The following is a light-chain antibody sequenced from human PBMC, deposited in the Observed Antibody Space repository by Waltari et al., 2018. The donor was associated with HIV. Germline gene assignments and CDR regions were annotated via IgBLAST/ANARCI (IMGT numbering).Light chain of an antibody. CDR3: QQYLGLPLS. CDR2: WAS. CDR1: QSLLYSSNNKNH. Sequence: IAMNQSPDSLAVSLGERATSNCKSSQSLLYSSNNKNHLAWYQQKPGQPPKLLVYWASTRESGVPDRFSGSGSGTDFTLTIRSLQAEDVAIYYCQQYLGLPLSFGGGTRVEI. V-gene: IGKV4-1*01. J-gene: IGKJ4*01.